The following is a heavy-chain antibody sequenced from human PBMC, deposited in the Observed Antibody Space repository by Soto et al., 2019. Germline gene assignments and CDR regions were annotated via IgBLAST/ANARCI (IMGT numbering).Heavy chain of an antibody. V-gene: IGHV2-5*02. J-gene: IGHJ5*02. Sequence: QITLKESGPTLVKPPQTLTLTCTFSGFSLSTSGVGVGWIRQPPGKALEWLALIYWDDDKRYSPSLKSRLTITKDITKNQVVLTMTNMDPVDTATYYCVHRWPYNYGPSNWFDPWGQGTLVTVSS. CDR1: GFSLSTSGVG. D-gene: IGHD3-10*01. CDR2: IYWDDDK. CDR3: VHRWPYNYGPSNWFDP.